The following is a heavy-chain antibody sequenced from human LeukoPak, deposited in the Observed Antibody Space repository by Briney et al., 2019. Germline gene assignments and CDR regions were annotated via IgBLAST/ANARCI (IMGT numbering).Heavy chain of an antibody. D-gene: IGHD3-16*02. V-gene: IGHV4-38-2*02. CDR1: GYAISSGYY. Sequence: SETLSLTCTVSGYAISSGYYWGWIRQPPGKGLECIGTVYHTGDTNYNPSLKSRVTISVDTSKNQFSLKLSSVTAADTAVYYCARKGPYDYVWGSYRSTDAFDIWGQGTMVTVSS. CDR2: VYHTGDT. CDR3: ARKGPYDYVWGSYRSTDAFDI. J-gene: IGHJ3*02.